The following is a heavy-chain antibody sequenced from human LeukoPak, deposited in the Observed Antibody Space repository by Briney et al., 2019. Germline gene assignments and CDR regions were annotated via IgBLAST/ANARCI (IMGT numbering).Heavy chain of an antibody. Sequence: ASVKVSCKASGGTFSSYAISWVRQAPGQGLEWMGGIIPIFGTANYAQKFQGRVTITADESTSTAYMELSSLRSEDTAVYYCARVTPYDSSGYFGDAFDIWGQGTMVTVSS. D-gene: IGHD3-22*01. CDR2: IIPIFGTA. J-gene: IGHJ3*02. CDR1: GGTFSSYA. V-gene: IGHV1-69*01. CDR3: ARVTPYDSSGYFGDAFDI.